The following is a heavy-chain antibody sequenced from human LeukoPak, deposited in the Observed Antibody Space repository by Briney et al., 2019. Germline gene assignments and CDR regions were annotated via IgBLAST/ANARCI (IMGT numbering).Heavy chain of an antibody. Sequence: PSETLSLTCTVSGGSISSYYWSWIRQPPGKGLEWIGYIYYSGSTNYNPSLKSRVTISVDTSKNQFSLKLSSVTAADTAVYYCARGWSNYDPNWFDPWGQGTLVTVSS. J-gene: IGHJ5*02. D-gene: IGHD4-11*01. CDR3: ARGWSNYDPNWFDP. CDR2: IYYSGST. V-gene: IGHV4-59*01. CDR1: GGSISSYY.